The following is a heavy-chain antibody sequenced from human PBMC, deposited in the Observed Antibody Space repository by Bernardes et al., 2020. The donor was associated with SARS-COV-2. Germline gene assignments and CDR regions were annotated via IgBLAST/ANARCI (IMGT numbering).Heavy chain of an antibody. D-gene: IGHD3-22*01. V-gene: IGHV1-69*13. Sequence: SAEKAFCKASAGTFSSNAISWVRQTPGQGLEWMGRIIPIYGTANYAQKFQGRVTITAAESTSTAYMELSSLRSEDTAVYYCASGTYYYDSSCFGWFDPWGQGTLVTVSS. CDR1: AGTFSSNA. CDR3: ASGTYYYDSSCFGWFDP. CDR2: IIPIYGTA. J-gene: IGHJ5*02.